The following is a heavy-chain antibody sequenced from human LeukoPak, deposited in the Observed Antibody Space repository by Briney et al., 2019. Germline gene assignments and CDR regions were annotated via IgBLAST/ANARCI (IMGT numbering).Heavy chain of an antibody. CDR1: GFTFSSYG. Sequence: GGSLRLSCAPSGFTFSSYGMHWVRQAPGKGLEWVAVIWYDGSNKYYADSVKGRFTISRDNSKNTLYLQMNSLRAEDTAVYYCARDRAVRVAAAGPLDYWGQGTLVTVSS. CDR3: ARDRAVRVAAAGPLDY. D-gene: IGHD6-13*01. J-gene: IGHJ4*02. CDR2: IWYDGSNK. V-gene: IGHV3-33*08.